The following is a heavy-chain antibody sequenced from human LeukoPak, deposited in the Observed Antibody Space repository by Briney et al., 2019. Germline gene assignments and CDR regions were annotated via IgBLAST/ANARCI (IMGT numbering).Heavy chain of an antibody. CDR1: GFTFSTSW. V-gene: IGHV3-7*01. CDR3: ARAQSGFWSGYCFDY. J-gene: IGHJ4*02. D-gene: IGHD3-3*01. Sequence: GGSLRLTCAASGFTFSTSWMTRVRQAPGKGLEWVVNIKQDGSEKYYVDSAKGRFTVSRDNAKNSLYLQMNSLRAEDTAVYYCARAQSGFWSGYCFDYWGQGTLVTVSS. CDR2: IKQDGSEK.